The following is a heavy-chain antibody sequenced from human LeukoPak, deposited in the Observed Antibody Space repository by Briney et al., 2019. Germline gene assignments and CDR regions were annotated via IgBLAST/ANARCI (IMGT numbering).Heavy chain of an antibody. CDR2: IYSSGST. J-gene: IGHJ4*02. CDR1: GGSISSSYYY. D-gene: IGHD6-19*01. V-gene: IGHV4-39*01. Sequence: PSETLSLTCTVSGGSISSSYYYWGWIRQPPGKGLEWVGSIYSSGSTYYNPSLKSRVTISVDTSKNQFSLKLTSVTAADTAVYHCARVSSSGWIDYWGQGTLVTVSS. CDR3: ARVSSSGWIDY.